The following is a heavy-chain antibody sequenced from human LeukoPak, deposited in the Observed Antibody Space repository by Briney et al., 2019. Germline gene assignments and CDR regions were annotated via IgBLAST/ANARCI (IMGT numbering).Heavy chain of an antibody. D-gene: IGHD4-11*01. J-gene: IGHJ4*02. Sequence: ASVKVSCKASGGTFSSYGISWVRQAPGQGLEWMGWISAYNGNTNYAQKLQGRVTMTTDTSTSTAYMELRSQRSDDTAVYYCARDRLPPVAFFDYWGQGTLVTVSS. CDR2: ISAYNGNT. CDR1: GGTFSSYG. CDR3: ARDRLPPVAFFDY. V-gene: IGHV1-18*01.